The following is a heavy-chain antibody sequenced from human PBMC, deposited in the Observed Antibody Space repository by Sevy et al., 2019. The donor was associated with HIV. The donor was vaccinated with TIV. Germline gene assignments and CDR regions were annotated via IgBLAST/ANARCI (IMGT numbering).Heavy chain of an antibody. D-gene: IGHD3-3*01. V-gene: IGHV4-59*01. Sequence: SETLSLTYTVSGGSISSYYWSWIRQPPGKGLEWIGYIYYSGSTNYNPSLKSRVTISVDTSKNQFSLKLSSVTAADTAVYYCARIHSPHYDFWSGSLYYYYYGMDVWGQGTTVTVSS. J-gene: IGHJ6*02. CDR1: GGSISSYY. CDR3: ARIHSPHYDFWSGSLYYYYYGMDV. CDR2: IYYSGST.